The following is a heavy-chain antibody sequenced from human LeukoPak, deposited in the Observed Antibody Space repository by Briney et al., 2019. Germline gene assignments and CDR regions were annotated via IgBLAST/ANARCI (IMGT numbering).Heavy chain of an antibody. CDR1: GFTFSSYA. V-gene: IGHV3-30-3*01. D-gene: IGHD2-15*01. CDR3: AGTCSGGSCYYQHFDY. CDR2: ISYDGSNK. Sequence: PGRSLRLSCAASGFTFSSYAMHWVRQALGKGLEWVAVISYDGSNKYYADSVKGRFTISRDNSKNTLYLQMNSLRAEDTAVYYCAGTCSGGSCYYQHFDYWGQGTLVTVSS. J-gene: IGHJ4*02.